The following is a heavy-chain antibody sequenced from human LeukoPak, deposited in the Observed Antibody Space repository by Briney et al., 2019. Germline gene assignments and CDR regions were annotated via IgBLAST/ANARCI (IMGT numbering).Heavy chain of an antibody. CDR1: GGSISRSGYY. D-gene: IGHD3-22*01. CDR2: IYYSGSP. V-gene: IGHV4-39*01. J-gene: IGHJ4*02. Sequence: SETLSLTCTVSGGSISRSGYYWGWIRQPPGEGLQWLGSIYYSGSPYDNPSLKSRVTISVDTSKNQFSLKLSSVTAADTAVYYCARLLHDSRGYYYFDYWGPGTLVTVSS. CDR3: ARLLHDSRGYYYFDY.